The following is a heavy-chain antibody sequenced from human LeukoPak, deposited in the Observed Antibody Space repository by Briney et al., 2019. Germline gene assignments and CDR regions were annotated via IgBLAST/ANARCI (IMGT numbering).Heavy chain of an antibody. D-gene: IGHD6-6*01. CDR3: ASIATRPKYYFDF. V-gene: IGHV4-39*07. CDR2: IYYSGST. CDR1: SGSISSSSYY. Sequence: PSETLSLTCTVSSGSISSSSYYWGWIRQPPGKGLEWIGSIYYSGSTYYNPSLKSRVTISVDTSKNQFSLKLSSVTAAGTAVYYCASIATRPKYYFDFWGQGTLVTVSS. J-gene: IGHJ4*02.